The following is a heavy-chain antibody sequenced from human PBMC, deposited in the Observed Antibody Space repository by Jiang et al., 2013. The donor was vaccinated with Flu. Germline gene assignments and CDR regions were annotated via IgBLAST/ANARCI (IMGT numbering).Heavy chain of an antibody. J-gene: IGHJ4*02. V-gene: IGHV3-23*04. CDR2: IGATT. Sequence: VQLVESGGGLVQPGGSRRLSCAASGFNFITYAMSWVRQAPGKGLEWVSTIGATTYYADSVKGRFIISRDNNRNTLYLEMNSLRVDDTAIYYCARSWSWDYWGQGTLVTVSS. CDR3: ARSWSWDY. D-gene: IGHD2-8*01. CDR1: GFNFITYA.